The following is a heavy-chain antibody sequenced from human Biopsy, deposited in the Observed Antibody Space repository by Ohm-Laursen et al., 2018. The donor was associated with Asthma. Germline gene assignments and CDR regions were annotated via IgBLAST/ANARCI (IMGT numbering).Heavy chain of an antibody. D-gene: IGHD2/OR15-2a*01. CDR2: IYWNGDT. V-gene: IGHV2-5*01. CDR1: GFSLSKSGVG. CDR3: ARAVRRVEFSYFDN. Sequence: PTQTLTLTCTFSGFSLSKSGVGVGRIRLPPREAPDWLALIYWNGDTHYNPPLRSRLTITKDTSRNQVVLAMSNMDTVDTGTYFCARAVRRVEFSYFDNWGLGTLVYVSS. J-gene: IGHJ4*01.